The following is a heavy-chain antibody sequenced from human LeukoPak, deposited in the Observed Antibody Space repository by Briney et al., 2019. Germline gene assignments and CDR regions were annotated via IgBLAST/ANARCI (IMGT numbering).Heavy chain of an antibody. D-gene: IGHD3-10*01. CDR1: GYTFTRYD. CDR2: INAYNGNT. J-gene: IGHJ4*02. Sequence: GSVKDTFMASGYTFTRYDINEVRQATGKGGEWMGLINAYNGNTNYAQKLQGRVNMNTDTYTSTAYMELKNLRSDDTAVYYCARDRGTMVRGVIFDYWGQGTVVTVSS. V-gene: IGHV1-18*01. CDR3: ARDRGTMVRGVIFDY.